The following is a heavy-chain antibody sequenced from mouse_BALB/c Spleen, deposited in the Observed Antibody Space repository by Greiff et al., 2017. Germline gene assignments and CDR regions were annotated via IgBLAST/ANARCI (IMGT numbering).Heavy chain of an antibody. D-gene: IGHD2-3*01. CDR3: ARIGDGYYVGAMDY. CDR2: INPGSGGT. CDR1: GYAFTNYL. Sequence: QVQLKHSGAELVRPGTSVKVSCKASGYAFTNYLIEWVKQRPGQGLEWIGVINPGSGGTNYNEKFKGKATLTADKSSSTAYMQLSSLTSDDSAVYFCARIGDGYYVGAMDYWGQGTSVTVSS. J-gene: IGHJ4*01. V-gene: IGHV1-54*01.